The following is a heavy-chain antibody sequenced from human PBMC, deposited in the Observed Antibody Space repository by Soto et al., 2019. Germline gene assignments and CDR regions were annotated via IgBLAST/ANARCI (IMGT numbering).Heavy chain of an antibody. CDR3: AKLVIGYCSGNTCDDY. CDR2: ISYDSSNK. CDR1: GFTFSYG. Sequence: VQLLESGGGLIQPGGSLRLSCAASGFTFSYGIHWLLQAPGKGLEWVAYISYDSSNKFYGDSVKCRFTISRDNSQNTQFLQMNSLRAEDTAVYYCAKLVIGYCSGNTCDDYWGQGTLVAVSS. J-gene: IGHJ4*02. V-gene: IGHV3-30*18. D-gene: IGHD2-15*01.